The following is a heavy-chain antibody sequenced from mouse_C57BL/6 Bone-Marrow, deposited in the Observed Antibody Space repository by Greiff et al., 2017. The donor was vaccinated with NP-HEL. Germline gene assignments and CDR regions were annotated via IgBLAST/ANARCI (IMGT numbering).Heavy chain of an antibody. V-gene: IGHV1-50*01. CDR2: IDPSDSYT. D-gene: IGHD2-2*01. CDR3: ARARWLRYYFDY. J-gene: IGHJ2*01. Sequence: VQVVESGAELVKPGASVKLSCKASGYTFTSYWMQWVKQRPGQGLEWIGEIDPSDSYTNYNQKFKGKATLTVDTSSSTAYMQLSSLTSEDSAVYYCARARWLRYYFDYWGQGTTLTVSS. CDR1: GYTFTSYW.